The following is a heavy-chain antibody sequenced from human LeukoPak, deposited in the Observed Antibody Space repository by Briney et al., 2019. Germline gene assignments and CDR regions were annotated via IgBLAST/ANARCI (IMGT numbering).Heavy chain of an antibody. J-gene: IGHJ6*02. Sequence: GGSLRLSCAASGFSFSTYWMSWVRQAPGKGLEWVANIKQDGSEEVYVDSVRGRFTISRDNAKNSLFLQMNTLRAEDTAVYYCARDPYSSTWSYGMDVWAKGPWSPSP. CDR1: GFSFSTYW. CDR3: ARDPYSSTWSYGMDV. CDR2: IKQDGSEE. D-gene: IGHD6-6*01. V-gene: IGHV3-7*05.